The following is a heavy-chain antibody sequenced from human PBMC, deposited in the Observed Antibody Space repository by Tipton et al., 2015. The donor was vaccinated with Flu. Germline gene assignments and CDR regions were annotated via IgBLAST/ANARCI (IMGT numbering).Heavy chain of an antibody. CDR2: IFGTGST. Sequence: TLSLTCSVSGDAIRSGYLWGWIRQPPGRGLEWIGNIFGTGSTYLNPSLKSRVAISVDTSKNQFSLKLSSMTAADTAVYYCAREYQLGMEGYYFDYWGQGTLVTVSS. V-gene: IGHV4-38-2*02. CDR1: GDAIRSGYL. J-gene: IGHJ4*02. D-gene: IGHD7-27*01. CDR3: AREYQLGMEGYYFDY.